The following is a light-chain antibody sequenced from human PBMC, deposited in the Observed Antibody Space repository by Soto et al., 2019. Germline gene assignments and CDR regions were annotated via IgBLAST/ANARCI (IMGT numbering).Light chain of an antibody. Sequence: QSVLTQPASVSGSPGQSITISCTGTSSDVGSYNLVSWYQQHPGKAPKLMIYEVSKRPSGVSNRFSGSKSGNTASLTISGLQAEDEADYYCCSYAGSLVVFGGGTKLTV. J-gene: IGLJ2*01. V-gene: IGLV2-23*02. CDR3: CSYAGSLVV. CDR2: EVS. CDR1: SSDVGSYNL.